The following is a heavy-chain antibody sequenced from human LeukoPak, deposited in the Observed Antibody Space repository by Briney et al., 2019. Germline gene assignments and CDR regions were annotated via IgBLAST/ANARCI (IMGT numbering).Heavy chain of an antibody. D-gene: IGHD2-21*01. CDR2: MNPTSRDT. CDR3: ARVVMKAFYYYYMDV. V-gene: IGHV1-8*01. J-gene: IGHJ6*03. CDR1: GYTFSDYD. Sequence: ASVKVSCKASGYTFSDYDVNWVRQAPGQGLEWMGWMNPTSRDTGYAQKFQGRVTMTRSMSRNTAYMELSGLRSEDTAVYFCARVVMKAFYYYYMDVWGRGTTIIISS.